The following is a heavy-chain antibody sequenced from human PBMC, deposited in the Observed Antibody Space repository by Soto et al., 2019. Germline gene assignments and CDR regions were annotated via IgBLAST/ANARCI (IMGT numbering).Heavy chain of an antibody. D-gene: IGHD2-21*01. Sequence: SVKVSCKASGGTFSSYAISWVRQAPGQGLEWMGGIIPIFGTANYAQKFQGRVTITADESTSTAYMELSSLRSEDTAVYYCARSGNIVAVEDYYRMDVWGQGTTVTVSS. CDR1: GGTFSSYA. V-gene: IGHV1-69*13. J-gene: IGHJ6*02. CDR2: IIPIFGTA. CDR3: ARSGNIVAVEDYYRMDV.